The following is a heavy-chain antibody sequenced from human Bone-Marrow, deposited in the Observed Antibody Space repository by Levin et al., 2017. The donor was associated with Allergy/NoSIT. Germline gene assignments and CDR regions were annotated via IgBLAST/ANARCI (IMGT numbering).Heavy chain of an antibody. V-gene: IGHV1-18*01. J-gene: IGHJ4*02. CDR1: GYTFTSYG. CDR3: ARDFFKFGGARLQYADY. CDR2: ISAYNGNT. D-gene: IGHD4-11*01. Sequence: GASVKVSCKASGYTFTSYGISWVRQAPGQGLEWMGWISAYNGNTNYAQKLQGRVTMTTDTSTSTAYMELRSLRSDDTAVYYCARDFFKFGGARLQYADYWGQGTLVTVSS.